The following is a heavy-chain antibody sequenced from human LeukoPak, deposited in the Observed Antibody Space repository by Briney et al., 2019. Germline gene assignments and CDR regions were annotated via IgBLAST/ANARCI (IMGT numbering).Heavy chain of an antibody. CDR2: INHSGSA. CDR3: ARARRDSGYYKVDY. J-gene: IGHJ4*02. V-gene: IGHV4-34*01. CDR1: GGSLSVSY. D-gene: IGHD3-3*01. Sequence: SETLSLTCAVYGGSLSVSYWSWIRQPPGKGLEWIGEINHSGSANYNPSLKSRVTLSIDKSKNQFSLNLNSVTAADTAVYYCARARRDSGYYKVDYWGQGTLVTVSS.